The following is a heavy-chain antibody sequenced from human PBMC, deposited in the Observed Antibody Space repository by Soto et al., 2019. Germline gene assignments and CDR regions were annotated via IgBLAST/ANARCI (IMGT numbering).Heavy chain of an antibody. Sequence: QVQLQQWGAGLLKPSETLSLTCAVYGGSFSGYYWSWIRQPPGKGLEWIGELNHSGSTNYHPSLQRRVPLSVDTSKNQFSLKLSYVTAADTAGYYCASTTLDFDWLLYVQGQGGAVDIWGQGTMVTVSS. CDR2: LNHSGST. J-gene: IGHJ3*02. V-gene: IGHV4-34*01. CDR3: ASTTLDFDWLLYVQGQGGAVDI. CDR1: GGSFSGYY. D-gene: IGHD3-9*01.